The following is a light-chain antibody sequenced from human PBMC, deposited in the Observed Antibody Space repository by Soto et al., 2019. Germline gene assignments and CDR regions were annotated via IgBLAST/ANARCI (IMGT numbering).Light chain of an antibody. CDR3: ASYAGTNNVV. CDR2: EVS. V-gene: IGLV2-8*01. CDR1: SGDVGGYDY. J-gene: IGLJ2*01. Sequence: QSVLTQPPSASGSPGQSVTLSCTGTSGDVGGYDYVSWYQQHPGKAPKLMIFEVSERPSGVPDRFSGSKSGNTASLTVSGLQAEDEADYFCASYAGTNNVVFGGGTTLTVL.